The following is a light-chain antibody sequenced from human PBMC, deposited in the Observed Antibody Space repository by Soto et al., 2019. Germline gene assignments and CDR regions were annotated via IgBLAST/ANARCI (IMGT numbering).Light chain of an antibody. CDR3: QQYNIWWT. CDR2: GES. J-gene: IGKJ1*01. V-gene: IGKV3-15*01. Sequence: EVVMTQSPATLSVSPGERATLSCRASQSVNSNLASSHQKPGQPPRLLIYGESTMATGIPARLSGSGSATEFTLTHSSLQSEDFAVYYCQQYNIWWTFGQGTKVEIK. CDR1: QSVNSN.